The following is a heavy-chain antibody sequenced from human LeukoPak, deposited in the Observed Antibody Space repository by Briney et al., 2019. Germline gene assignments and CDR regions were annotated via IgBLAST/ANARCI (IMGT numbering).Heavy chain of an antibody. CDR2: IYASGTT. V-gene: IGHV4-4*07. D-gene: IGHD5-18*01. Sequence: SETLSLTCTVSGGSIKSYYWSWIRQPAGEGLEWLGHIYASGTTNYNPSLNSRVTMSVDTSKNQFSLRLASVTAADTAVYYCARVADRFGYNYGIDEYFDYWGQGTLVTVSS. J-gene: IGHJ4*02. CDR3: ARVADRFGYNYGIDEYFDY. CDR1: GGSIKSYY.